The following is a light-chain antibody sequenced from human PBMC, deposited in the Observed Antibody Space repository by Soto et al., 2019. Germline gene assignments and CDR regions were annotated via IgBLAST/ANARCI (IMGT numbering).Light chain of an antibody. CDR3: QQYGSSPYT. J-gene: IGKJ2*01. V-gene: IGKV3-20*01. CDR1: RSFSSTY. CDR2: GAS. Sequence: EIVLTQSPGTLALSPGERATLSCRASRSFSSTYLAWYQQKPGQAPRLLIYGASSRATGFPDRFSGSGSGTDCTLTISRLEPEDFAVYYCQQYGSSPYTFGQGTKLEIK.